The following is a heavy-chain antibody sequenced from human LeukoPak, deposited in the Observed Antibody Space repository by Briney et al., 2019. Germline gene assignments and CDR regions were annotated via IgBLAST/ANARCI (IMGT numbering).Heavy chain of an antibody. CDR1: GFTFSSYG. CDR3: ARDSLVLAMAPGYYFDY. V-gene: IGHV3-33*01. Sequence: TGGSLRLSCAASGFTFSSYGMHWVRQAPGKGLEWVAVIWYDGSNKYYAHSVKGRFTISRDNSKNTLYLQMNSLRAEDTAVYYCARDSLVLAMAPGYYFDYWGQGTLVTVSS. D-gene: IGHD5-18*01. CDR2: IWYDGSNK. J-gene: IGHJ4*02.